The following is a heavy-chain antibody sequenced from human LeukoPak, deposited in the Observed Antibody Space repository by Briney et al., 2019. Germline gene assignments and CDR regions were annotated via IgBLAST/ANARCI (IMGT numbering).Heavy chain of an antibody. CDR3: ATRYGVAAADFDY. J-gene: IGHJ4*02. D-gene: IGHD6-13*01. Sequence: ASVKVSCKVSGYTLTELSMHWVGQAPGKGLEWMGGFDPEDGETIYAQKFQGRVTMTEDTSTDTAYMELSSLRSEDTAVYYCATRYGVAAADFDYWGQGTLVTVSS. V-gene: IGHV1-24*01. CDR2: FDPEDGET. CDR1: GYTLTELS.